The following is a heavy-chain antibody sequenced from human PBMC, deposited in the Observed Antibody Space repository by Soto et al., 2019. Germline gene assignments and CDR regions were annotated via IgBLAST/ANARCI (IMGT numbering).Heavy chain of an antibody. CDR3: ARQVGGWAPWYFDY. J-gene: IGHJ4*02. V-gene: IGHV4-39*01. CDR2: IYYSGST. Sequence: SETLSLTCSVSGGSISSSSYFWGWIRQPPGKGLEWIGSIYYSGSTYYNPSLKSRVTISVDTSKNQFSLKLSSVTAADTAVYYCARQVGGWAPWYFDYWGQGTLVTVSS. CDR1: GGSISSSSYF. D-gene: IGHD6-19*01.